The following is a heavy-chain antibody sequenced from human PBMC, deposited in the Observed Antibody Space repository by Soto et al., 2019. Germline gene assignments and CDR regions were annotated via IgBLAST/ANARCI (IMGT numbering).Heavy chain of an antibody. CDR1: GFTFGDYA. CDR3: TRDTTYCSGGSCYSNYYYGMDV. V-gene: IGHV3-49*04. D-gene: IGHD2-15*01. CDR2: IRSKAYGGTT. J-gene: IGHJ6*02. Sequence: TGGSLRLSCTASGFTFGDYAMSWVRQAPGKGLEWVGFIRSKAYGGTTEYAASVKGRFTISRDDSKSIAYLQMNSLKTEDAAVYYCTRDTTYCSGGSCYSNYYYGMDVWGQGTTVTVSS.